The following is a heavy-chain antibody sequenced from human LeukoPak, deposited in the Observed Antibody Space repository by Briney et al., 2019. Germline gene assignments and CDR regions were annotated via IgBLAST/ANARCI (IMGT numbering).Heavy chain of an antibody. CDR3: ARGAPEATTPYYFDY. J-gene: IGHJ4*02. D-gene: IGHD5-24*01. CDR1: GGSFSGYY. CDR2: INHSGST. V-gene: IGHV4-34*01. Sequence: PSETLSLTCAVYGGSFSGYYWSWLRQPPGKGLEWIGEINHSGSTNYNPSLKSRVTISVDTSKNQFSLKLSSVTAADTAVYYCARGAPEATTPYYFDYWGQGTLVTVSS.